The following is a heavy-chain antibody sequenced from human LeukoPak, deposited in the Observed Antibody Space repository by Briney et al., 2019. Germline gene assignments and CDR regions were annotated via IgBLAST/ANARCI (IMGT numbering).Heavy chain of an antibody. CDR1: GFTFSSYA. CDR2: ISGSGSSA. CDR3: ARDSDYYDGSY. J-gene: IGHJ4*02. V-gene: IGHV3-23*01. Sequence: PGGSLRLSCAASGFTFSSYAMTWVRQAPGEGLQWVSDISGSGSSAYYADSVRGRFTISRDNSKNTLYLQMNSLRAEDTAVYYCARDSDYYDGSYWGQGTLVTVSS. D-gene: IGHD3-22*01.